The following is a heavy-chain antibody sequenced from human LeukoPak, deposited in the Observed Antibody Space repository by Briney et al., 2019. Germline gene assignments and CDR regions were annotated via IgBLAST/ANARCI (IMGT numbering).Heavy chain of an antibody. Sequence: QPGGSLRLSCAASGFTFSSYGMHWVRQAPGKGLEWVAVIWYDGSNKYYADSVKGRFTISRDNSKNTLYLQMNSLGAEDTAVYYCARDTVLAVAGTQGAFDIWGQGTMVTVSS. CDR1: GFTFSSYG. CDR2: IWYDGSNK. D-gene: IGHD6-19*01. J-gene: IGHJ3*02. V-gene: IGHV3-33*01. CDR3: ARDTVLAVAGTQGAFDI.